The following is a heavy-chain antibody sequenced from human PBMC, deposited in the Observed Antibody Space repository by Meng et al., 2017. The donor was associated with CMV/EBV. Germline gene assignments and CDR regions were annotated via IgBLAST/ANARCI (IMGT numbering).Heavy chain of an antibody. Sequence: SGPTLVKPTQTLTLTCSFSGFSLRTAEVGIGWVRQPPGKALEWLALIYWNDDKRYKPSLKSGLTITKDTSRNQVVLTMSNMDVADTATYHCARAIGAGNSAYFDLWGRDTLVTVSS. V-gene: IGHV2-5*01. J-gene: IGHJ2*01. CDR1: GFSLRTAEVG. D-gene: IGHD4-23*01. CDR2: IYWNDDK. CDR3: ARAIGAGNSAYFDL.